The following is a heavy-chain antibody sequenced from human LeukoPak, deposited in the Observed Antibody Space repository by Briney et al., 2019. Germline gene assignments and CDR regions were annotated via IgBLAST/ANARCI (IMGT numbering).Heavy chain of an antibody. D-gene: IGHD1-7*01. CDR1: GGSFSGYY. CDR3: ARDQGGLELGGDAFDI. V-gene: IGHV4-59*01. J-gene: IGHJ3*02. Sequence: PSETLSLTCAVYGGSFSGYYWSWIRQPPGKGLEWIGYIYYSGSTNYNPSLKSRVTISVDTSKNQFSLKLSSVTAADTAVYYCARDQGGLELGGDAFDIWGQGTMVTVSS. CDR2: IYYSGST.